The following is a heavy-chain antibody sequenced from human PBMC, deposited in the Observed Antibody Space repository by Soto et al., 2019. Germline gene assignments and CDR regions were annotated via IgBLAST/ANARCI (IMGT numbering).Heavy chain of an antibody. J-gene: IGHJ3*02. V-gene: IGHV3-15*01. D-gene: IGHD3-16*02. Sequence: EVQLVESGGGLVKPGGSLRLSCAASGFTFSNAWMSWVRQAPGKGLEWVGRIKSKTDGGTTDYAAPVKGRFTISRDDSKNTLYLQMNSLKTEDTAVYYCTTAEPYDYIWGSHQNAFDIWGQGTMVTVPS. CDR2: IKSKTDGGTT. CDR1: GFTFSNAW. CDR3: TTAEPYDYIWGSHQNAFDI.